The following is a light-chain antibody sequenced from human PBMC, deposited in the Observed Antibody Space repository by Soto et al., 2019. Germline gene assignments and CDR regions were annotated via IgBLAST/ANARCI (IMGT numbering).Light chain of an antibody. CDR2: GAS. CDR1: QSVSNNY. J-gene: IGKJ4*01. Sequence: EIVLTHSPCTLSLSPLYRASLSFMSSQSVSNNYLAWHQQRPGQAPRLLIFGASNRATGVPDRFTGSASGTDFTLTISRLQPEDFALYFCQQYASSPATFGGGTKVDIK. V-gene: IGKV3-20*01. CDR3: QQYASSPAT.